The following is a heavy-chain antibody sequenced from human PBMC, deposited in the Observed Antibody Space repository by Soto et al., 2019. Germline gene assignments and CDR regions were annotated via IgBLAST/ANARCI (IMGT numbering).Heavy chain of an antibody. D-gene: IGHD3-22*01. CDR1: GYTFTSYG. J-gene: IGHJ5*02. Sequence: QVQLVQSGAEVKKPGASVKVSCKASGYTFTSYGISWVRQAPGQGLEWMGWISAYNGNTNYAQKLQGRVTMTTDTSTSTAYMELRSLRSDDTAVYYCAITGYYYDSSGYYYRLGWFDPWGQGTLFTVSS. CDR2: ISAYNGNT. CDR3: AITGYYYDSSGYYYRLGWFDP. V-gene: IGHV1-18*01.